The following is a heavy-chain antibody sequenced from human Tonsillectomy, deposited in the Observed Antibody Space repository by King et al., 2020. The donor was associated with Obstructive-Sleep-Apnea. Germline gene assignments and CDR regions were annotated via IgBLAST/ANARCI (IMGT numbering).Heavy chain of an antibody. V-gene: IGHV3-21*01. CDR1: GFSFSTYS. D-gene: IGHD2-21*02. CDR3: ARDWEEYNVVVTRPEWYFDL. J-gene: IGHJ2*01. Sequence: VQLVESGGGLVKPGGSLRLSCAASGFSFSTYSMNWVRQAPGKGLEWVSFISSDGNYVVYADSVKGRFTISRDNANNSLHLQMNSRRAEETAIYYCARDWEEYNVVVTRPEWYFDLWGRGTLVTVSS. CDR2: ISSDGNYV.